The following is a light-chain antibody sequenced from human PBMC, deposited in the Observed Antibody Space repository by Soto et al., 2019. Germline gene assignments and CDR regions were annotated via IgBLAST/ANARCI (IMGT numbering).Light chain of an antibody. CDR3: SSYTSSSLPV. CDR1: SSDVGGYNY. V-gene: IGLV2-14*01. J-gene: IGLJ2*01. Sequence: QSALTQPASVSGSPGQSITISCTGTSSDVGGYNYVSWYQQHLGKAPKLMIYEVSNRPSGVSNRFSGSKSGNTASLTISGLQAEDEADYYCSSYTSSSLPVFGGGTKLTVL. CDR2: EVS.